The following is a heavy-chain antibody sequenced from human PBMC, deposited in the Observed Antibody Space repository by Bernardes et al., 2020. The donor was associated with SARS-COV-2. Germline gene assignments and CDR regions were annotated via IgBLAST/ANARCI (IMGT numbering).Heavy chain of an antibody. CDR3: ARGPYTSRPFDY. J-gene: IGHJ4*02. D-gene: IGHD2-2*01. Sequence: SETLSLTCAVYGGSFSGYYWSWIRQPPGKGLEWIGEINHSGSTNYNPSLKSRVTISVDTSKNQFSLKLSSVTAADTAVYYCARGPYTSRPFDYWGQGTLVTVSS. V-gene: IGHV4-34*01. CDR2: INHSGST. CDR1: GGSFSGYY.